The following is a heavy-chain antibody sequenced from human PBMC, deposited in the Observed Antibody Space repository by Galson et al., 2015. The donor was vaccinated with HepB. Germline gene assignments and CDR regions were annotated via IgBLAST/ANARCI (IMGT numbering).Heavy chain of an antibody. V-gene: IGHV2-26*01. D-gene: IGHD4-11*01. J-gene: IGHJ4*02. Sequence: PALVKPTQTLTLTCTVSGFSLSNARMGVSWIRQPPGKALEWLAHIFSNDEKSYSTSLKSRLTISKDTSKSQVVLTMTNMDPVDTATYYCARYYDYSNYDQHFDYWGQGTLVTVSS. CDR3: ARYYDYSNYDQHFDY. CDR2: IFSNDEK. CDR1: GFSLSNARMG.